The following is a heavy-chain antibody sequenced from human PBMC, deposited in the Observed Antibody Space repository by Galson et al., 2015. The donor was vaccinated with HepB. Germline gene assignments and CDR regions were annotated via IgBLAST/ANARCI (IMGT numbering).Heavy chain of an antibody. V-gene: IGHV3-30*18. CDR1: GFAFDRYG. D-gene: IGHD2/OR15-2a*01. CDR2: TSHDGGDK. Sequence: SLRLSCAASGFAFDRYGMYWVRQAPGKGLEWVASTSHDGGDKDYADSVEGRFTIFRDNHKSTVDLQMNNLRPEDTAVYYCAKEKNHDVYYFDFWGRGTLVTVSS. J-gene: IGHJ2*01. CDR3: AKEKNHDVYYFDF.